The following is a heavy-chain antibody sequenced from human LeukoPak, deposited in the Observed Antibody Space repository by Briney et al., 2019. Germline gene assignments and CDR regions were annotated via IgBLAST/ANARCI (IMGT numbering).Heavy chain of an antibody. CDR3: ARGHYDVLAASYKWTPDY. CDR2: ISWNSGSI. D-gene: IGHD3-9*01. V-gene: IGHV3-9*01. J-gene: IGHJ4*02. CDR1: GFTFDDYA. Sequence: GGFLRLSCAASGFTFDDYAMHWVRQAPGKGLEWVSGISWNSGSIGYADSVKGRFTTSRDNAKNSLSLQLNSLRVEDTAVYYCARGHYDVLAASYKWTPDYWGQGTLATVSS.